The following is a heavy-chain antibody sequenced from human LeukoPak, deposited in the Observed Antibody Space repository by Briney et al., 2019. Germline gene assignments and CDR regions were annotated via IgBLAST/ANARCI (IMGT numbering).Heavy chain of an antibody. CDR1: GYTFTGYY. V-gene: IGHV1-2*02. J-gene: IGHJ6*02. CDR2: INPNSGGT. D-gene: IGHD2-8*01. Sequence: ASVKVSCKASGYTFTGYYMHWVRQAPGQGLEWMGWINPNSGGTNYAQKFQGRVTMTRDTSISTAYMELSRLRSGDTAVYYCARVSYCTNGVCLYYYYYGMDVWGQGTTVTVSS. CDR3: ARVSYCTNGVCLYYYYYGMDV.